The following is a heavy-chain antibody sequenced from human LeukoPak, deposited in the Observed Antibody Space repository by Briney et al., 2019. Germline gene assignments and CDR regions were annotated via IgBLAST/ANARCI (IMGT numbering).Heavy chain of an antibody. CDR3: ARRRCSGGTCFPYYLDY. CDR2: VSYSGDT. Sequence: SETLSLTCTVSGGSISTYYWSWIRQPPGKGLEWIGYVSYSGDTDYSPSLKSRVTISIDTSKNQFSLKLISVTAADTAVYFCARRRCSGGTCFPYYLDYWGQGTQVTVSS. D-gene: IGHD2-15*01. CDR1: GGSISTYY. J-gene: IGHJ4*02. V-gene: IGHV4-59*08.